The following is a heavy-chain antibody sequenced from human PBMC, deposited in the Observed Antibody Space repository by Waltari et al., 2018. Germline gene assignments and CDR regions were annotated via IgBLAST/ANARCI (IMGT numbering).Heavy chain of an antibody. CDR1: GGSFSGYY. CDR3: AIIRVYYDFWSGYYTGTKGFDP. V-gene: IGHV4-34*01. D-gene: IGHD3-3*01. Sequence: QVQLQQWGAGLLKPSETLSLTCAVYGGSFSGYYWSWIRQPPGKGLEWIGEINHSGSTNYSPSLKSRVTISVDTSKNQFSLKLSSVTAADTAVYYCAIIRVYYDFWSGYYTGTKGFDPWGQGTLVTVSS. J-gene: IGHJ5*02. CDR2: INHSGST.